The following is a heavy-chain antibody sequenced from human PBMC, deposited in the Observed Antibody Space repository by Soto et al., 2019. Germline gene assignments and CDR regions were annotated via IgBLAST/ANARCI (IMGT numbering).Heavy chain of an antibody. J-gene: IGHJ6*02. CDR3: ARGGGLRFLEWFPRDYYYGMDV. V-gene: IGHV1-2*04. Sequence: ASVKVSCKASGYTFTGYYMHWVRQAPGQGLERMGWINPNSGGTNYAQKFQGWVTMTRDTSISTAYMELSRLRSDDTAVYYCARGGGLRFLEWFPRDYYYGMDVWGQGTTVTVSS. CDR2: INPNSGGT. CDR1: GYTFTGYY. D-gene: IGHD3-3*01.